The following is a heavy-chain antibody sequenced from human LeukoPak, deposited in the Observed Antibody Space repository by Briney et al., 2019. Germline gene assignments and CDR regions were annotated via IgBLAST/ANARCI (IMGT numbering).Heavy chain of an antibody. D-gene: IGHD3-3*01. J-gene: IGHJ4*02. Sequence: SETLSLTCAVSGGSISSSNWWSWVRQPPGKGLEWIGEIYHSGSTNYNPSLKSRVTISVDKSKNQFSLKLSSVTAADTAVYYCVRSQYYESSGLGYWGQGTLVTVSS. CDR3: VRSQYYESSGLGY. CDR1: GGSISSSNW. CDR2: IYHSGST. V-gene: IGHV4-4*02.